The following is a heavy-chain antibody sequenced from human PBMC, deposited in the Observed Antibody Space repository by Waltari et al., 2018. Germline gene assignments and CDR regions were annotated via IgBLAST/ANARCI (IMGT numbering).Heavy chain of an antibody. CDR3: AGDRAIGLFFDY. CDR2: VHHSGKT. J-gene: IGHJ4*02. D-gene: IGHD2-2*01. V-gene: IGHV4-4*02. CDR1: GDSVSGHYW. Sequence: QVQLQESGQGLVKPSGTLSLTCAVSGDSVSGHYWWSWVRQSPEKGLEWIGQVHHSGKTHYNPSIQSRVTISVDSPKNQFSLTLKSVTAADTAVYYCAGDRAIGLFFDYWGRGTLVTVSS.